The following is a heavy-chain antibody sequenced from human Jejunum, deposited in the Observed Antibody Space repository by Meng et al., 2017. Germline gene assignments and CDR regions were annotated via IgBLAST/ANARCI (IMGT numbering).Heavy chain of an antibody. J-gene: IGHJ4*02. V-gene: IGHV5-51*01. CDR1: GYDFSSLW. CDR3: ARRGGSLKYFDY. D-gene: IGHD2-15*01. CDR2: FYPDDSDA. Sequence: GESLKISCKTYGYDFSSLWIGWVRQMPGKGLEWMGIFYPDDSDARYSPSFQGQVTFSADKSINTAYLHWGSLKASDTAIYYCARRGGSLKYFDYWGRGTLVTVSS.